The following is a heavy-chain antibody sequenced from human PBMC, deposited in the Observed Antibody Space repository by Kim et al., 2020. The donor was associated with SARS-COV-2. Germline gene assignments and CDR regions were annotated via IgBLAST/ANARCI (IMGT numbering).Heavy chain of an antibody. Sequence: SETLSLTCTVSGGSISSYYWSWIWQPPGKGLEWIGYIYYSGSTNYNPSLKSRVTISVDTSKNQFSLKLSSVTAADTAVYYCARAPGVTIFGVVSSFDIWGQGTMVTVSS. J-gene: IGHJ3*02. CDR1: GGSISSYY. CDR3: ARAPGVTIFGVVSSFDI. V-gene: IGHV4-59*01. D-gene: IGHD3-3*01. CDR2: IYYSGST.